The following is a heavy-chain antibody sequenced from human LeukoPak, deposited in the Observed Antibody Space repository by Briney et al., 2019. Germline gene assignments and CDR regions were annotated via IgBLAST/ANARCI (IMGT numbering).Heavy chain of an antibody. CDR1: GFTFRNYG. D-gene: IGHD2-8*02. V-gene: IGHV3-30*02. CDR2: IWSDGNNK. J-gene: IGHJ6*03. Sequence: TGVSLRLSCAASGFTFRNYGMHWVRQATGKGLEWVSFIWSDGNNKFYADSVKGRFTISRDNSKNMLYLQMDSLRPEDTAVFYCAKDPGASVPGFYMDVWGKGTTVTVSS. CDR3: AKDPGASVPGFYMDV.